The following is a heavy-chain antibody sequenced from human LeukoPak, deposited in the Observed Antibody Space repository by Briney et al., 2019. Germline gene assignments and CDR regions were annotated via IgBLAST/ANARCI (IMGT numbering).Heavy chain of an antibody. J-gene: IGHJ4*02. CDR3: ARLRRGSRGSYYYDY. CDR1: GGSIISTNW. D-gene: IGHD1-26*01. CDR2: INHSGST. Sequence: SETLSLTCAVSGGSIISTNWWSWIRQPPGKGLEWIGEINHSGSTNYNPSLKSRVTISVDTSKNQFSLKLSSVTAADTAVYYCARLRRGSRGSYYYDYWGQGTLVTVSS. V-gene: IGHV4-4*02.